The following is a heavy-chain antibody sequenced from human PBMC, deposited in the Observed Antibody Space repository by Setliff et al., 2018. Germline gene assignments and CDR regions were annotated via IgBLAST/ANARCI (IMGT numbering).Heavy chain of an antibody. CDR2: INHSGST. D-gene: IGHD3-3*01. J-gene: IGHJ6*02. CDR1: GGSFSGYY. V-gene: IGHV4-34*01. CDR3: AKDMGWSGYPRYGMDV. Sequence: LSLTCAVYGGSFSGYYWSWIRQPPGKGLEWIGEINHSGSTNYNPSLKSRVTISVDTSKNQFSLKLSSVTAADTAMYYCAKDMGWSGYPRYGMDVWGQGTTVTVSS.